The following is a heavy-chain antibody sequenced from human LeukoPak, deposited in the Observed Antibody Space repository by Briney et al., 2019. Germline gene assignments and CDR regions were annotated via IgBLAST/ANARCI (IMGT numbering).Heavy chain of an antibody. Sequence: PSETLSLTCTVSGGSISSYYWSWIRQPPGEGLEWIGYIYYSGSTNYNPSLKSRVTISVDTSKNQFSLKLSSVTAADTAVYYCARHSMDYYDSSGYPLDWGQGTLVTVSS. CDR1: GGSISSYY. J-gene: IGHJ4*02. D-gene: IGHD3-22*01. V-gene: IGHV4-59*01. CDR3: ARHSMDYYDSSGYPLD. CDR2: IYYSGST.